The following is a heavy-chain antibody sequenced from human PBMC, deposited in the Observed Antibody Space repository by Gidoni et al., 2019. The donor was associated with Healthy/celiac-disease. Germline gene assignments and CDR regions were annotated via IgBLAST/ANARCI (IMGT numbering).Heavy chain of an antibody. V-gene: IGHV4-59*01. J-gene: IGHJ5*02. CDR2: IYYSGST. CDR1: CGSISYYY. D-gene: IGHD3-10*01. Sequence: VQLQESGPGLVKPSETLSLTCTVSCGSISYYYWTWIRKPPGKGLEWIGYIYYSGSTNYNPSLKSRVAISVDTSKNQFSLKLNSVTAADTAVYYCARVDDTMVRGVGWFDPWGQGTLVTVSS. CDR3: ARVDDTMVRGVGWFDP.